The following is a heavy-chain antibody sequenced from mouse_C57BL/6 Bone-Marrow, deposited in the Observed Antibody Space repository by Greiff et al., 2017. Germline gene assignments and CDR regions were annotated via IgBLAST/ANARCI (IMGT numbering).Heavy chain of an antibody. V-gene: IGHV3-6*01. Sequence: EVQLQQSGPGLVKPSQSLSLTCSVTGYSITSGYYWNWIRQFPGNKLEWMGYISYDGSNNYNPSLKNRISITRDTSKNQFFLKLNSVTTEDTATYYCARDPTHYWGQGTSVTVSS. CDR1: GYSITSGYY. J-gene: IGHJ4*01. CDR2: ISYDGSN. CDR3: ARDPTHY.